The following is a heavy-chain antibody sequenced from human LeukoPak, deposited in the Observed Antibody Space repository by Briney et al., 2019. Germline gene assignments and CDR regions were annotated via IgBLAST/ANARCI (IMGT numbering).Heavy chain of an antibody. V-gene: IGHV4-34*01. CDR3: ARARSSPRRPGAFDI. J-gene: IGHJ3*02. CDR2: INHSGST. Sequence: PSETLSLTCAVYSGSFSGYYWSWMRQPPGKGLEWIGEINHSGSTNYNPSLKSRVTISVDTSKNQFSLKLSSVTAADTAVYYCARARSSPRRPGAFDIWGQGTMVTVSS. CDR1: SGSFSGYY. D-gene: IGHD6-13*01.